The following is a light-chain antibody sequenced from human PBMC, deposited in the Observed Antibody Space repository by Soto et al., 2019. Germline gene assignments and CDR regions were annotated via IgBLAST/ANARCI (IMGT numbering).Light chain of an antibody. CDR3: QQYNSYWT. CDR1: QSVSIW. V-gene: IGKV1-5*03. CDR2: KAS. J-gene: IGKJ1*01. Sequence: DIQMTQSPSTLSASVGDRVTITCRASQSVSIWLAWYQQKPGKAPKLLIYKASSLKSGVPSRFSGSGSGTEFTLTIISLQPDDFATYYCQQYNSYWTFGQGTKVE.